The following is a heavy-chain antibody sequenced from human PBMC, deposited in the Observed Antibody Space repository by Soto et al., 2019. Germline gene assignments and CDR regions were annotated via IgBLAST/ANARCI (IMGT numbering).Heavy chain of an antibody. CDR3: ARQVATIWGGSRWFDP. CDR1: GGSMSSYY. D-gene: IGHD5-12*01. Sequence: SETLSLTCTVSGGSMSSYYWIWIRQPPGMGLEWIGYIYYSGSTNYNPSLKSRVTISVDTSKNQFSLKLSPVTAADTAVYYCARQVATIWGGSRWFDPWGQGTLVTVSS. J-gene: IGHJ5*02. V-gene: IGHV4-59*08. CDR2: IYYSGST.